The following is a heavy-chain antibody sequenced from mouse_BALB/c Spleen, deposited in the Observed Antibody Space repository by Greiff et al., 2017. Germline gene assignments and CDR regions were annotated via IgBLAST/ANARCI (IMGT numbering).Heavy chain of an antibody. J-gene: IGHJ2*01. Sequence: VQVVESGAELVRPGSSVKISCKASGYAFSSYWMNWVKQRPGQGLEWIGQIYPGDGDTNYNGKFKGKATLTADKSSSTAYMQLSSLTSEDSAVYFCARHYGSSYFDYWGQGTTLTVSS. V-gene: IGHV1-80*01. CDR1: GYAFSSYW. CDR3: ARHYGSSYFDY. D-gene: IGHD1-1*01. CDR2: IYPGDGDT.